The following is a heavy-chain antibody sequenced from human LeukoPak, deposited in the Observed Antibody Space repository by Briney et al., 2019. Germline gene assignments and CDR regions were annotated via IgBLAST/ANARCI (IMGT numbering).Heavy chain of an antibody. CDR2: ISSSSSTI. D-gene: IGHD6-13*01. J-gene: IGHJ4*02. CDR3: ARSIAAAGTGFDY. Sequence: PGGSLRLSCAASGFTFSSYSMNWVRQAPGEGLEWVSYISSSSSTIYYADSVKGRFTISRDNAKNSLYLQMNSLRAEDPAVYYCARSIAAAGTGFDYWGQGTLVTVSS. V-gene: IGHV3-48*01. CDR1: GFTFSSYS.